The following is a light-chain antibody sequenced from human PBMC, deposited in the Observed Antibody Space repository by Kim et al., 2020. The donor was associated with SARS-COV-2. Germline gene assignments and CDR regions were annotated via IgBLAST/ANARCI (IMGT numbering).Light chain of an antibody. CDR2: SNS. Sequence: QSVLTQPPSASGTPGQRVTISCSGSSSNIGSYAVSWFQQVPGTAPKLLYSNSQRPSGVSDRFSGSKSGTAASLAISGLQSGDDGDYYCATWDDSLNAWVFGGGTQLTVL. CDR3: ATWDDSLNAWV. J-gene: IGLJ3*02. CDR1: SSNIGSYA. V-gene: IGLV1-44*01.